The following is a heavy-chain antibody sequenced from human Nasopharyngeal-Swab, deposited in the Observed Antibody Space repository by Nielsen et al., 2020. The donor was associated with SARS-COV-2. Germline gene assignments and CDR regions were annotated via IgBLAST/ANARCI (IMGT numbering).Heavy chain of an antibody. CDR3: AKNSYYVYVL. J-gene: IGHJ4*02. V-gene: IGHV3-9*01. D-gene: IGHD3-16*01. Sequence: WIRQPPGKGLEWVSGISWNSGSIGYADSVKGRFTISRDNAKNSLYLQMNSLRAEDTALYYCAKNSYYVYVLGGQGTLVTVSS. CDR2: ISWNSGSI.